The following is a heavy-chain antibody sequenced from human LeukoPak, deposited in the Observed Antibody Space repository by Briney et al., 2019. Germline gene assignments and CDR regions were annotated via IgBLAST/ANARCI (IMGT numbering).Heavy chain of an antibody. J-gene: IGHJ4*02. V-gene: IGHV3-72*01. CDR1: GLTLSDHY. Sequence: GGSLRLSCAPSGLTLSDHYVDWLRQAPGKGLEWIGHTRTEAHGYSAEYVASVKGRFTMSGDASENSVYLHMNSLRAEDTIVYYCATLYYHGGVYHPFEFWGQGTLVTVSS. D-gene: IGHD2-8*02. CDR3: ATLYYHGGVYHPFEF. CDR2: TRTEAHGYSA.